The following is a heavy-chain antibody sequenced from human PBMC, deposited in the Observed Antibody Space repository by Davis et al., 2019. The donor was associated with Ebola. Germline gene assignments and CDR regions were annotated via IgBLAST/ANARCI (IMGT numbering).Heavy chain of an antibody. CDR1: GFIFNDYA. J-gene: IGHJ4*02. Sequence: PGGSLRLSCAASGFIFNDYAMHWVRQAPGEGLEWVSGINWNSGSIGYADSVKGRFTISRDNAKNSLYLQMNSLRAEDTAVYYCARGLCGGDCYSDWGQGTLVTVSS. V-gene: IGHV3-9*01. D-gene: IGHD2-21*02. CDR2: INWNSGSI. CDR3: ARGLCGGDCYSD.